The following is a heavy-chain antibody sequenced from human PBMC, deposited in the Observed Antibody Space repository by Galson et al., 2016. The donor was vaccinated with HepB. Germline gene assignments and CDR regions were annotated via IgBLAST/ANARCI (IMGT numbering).Heavy chain of an antibody. V-gene: IGHV3-23*01. CDR2: ISPSGGTT. D-gene: IGHD6-6*01. Sequence: SLRLSCAASGFTFSNYAMNWVRQAPGKGLEWVSTISPSGGTTYYADSVKGRFTISRDNSKNTLYLQMNSLRAEDTAVYYCAKSRKSSGGATYNSWPRLGVLGFEAFDYWGQGTVVTVSS. CDR1: GFTFSNYA. CDR3: AKSRKSSGGATYNSWPRLGVLGFEAFDY. J-gene: IGHJ4*02.